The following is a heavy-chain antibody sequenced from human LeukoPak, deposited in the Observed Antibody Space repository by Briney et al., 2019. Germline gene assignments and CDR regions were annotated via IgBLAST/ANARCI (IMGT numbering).Heavy chain of an antibody. CDR2: INHSGST. Sequence: SETLSLTCTVSGGSISSSSYYWSWIRQPPGKGLEWIGEINHSGSTNYNPSLKSRVTISVDTSKNQFSLKLSSVTAADTAVYYCARGGSGWRSWFDPWGQGTLVTVSS. J-gene: IGHJ5*02. CDR1: GGSISSSSYY. D-gene: IGHD6-19*01. V-gene: IGHV4-39*07. CDR3: ARGGSGWRSWFDP.